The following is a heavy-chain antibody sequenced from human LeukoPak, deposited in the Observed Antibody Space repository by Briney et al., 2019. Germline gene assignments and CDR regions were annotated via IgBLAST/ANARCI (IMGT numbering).Heavy chain of an antibody. CDR1: GGSISSSVYY. J-gene: IGHJ5*02. D-gene: IGHD3-3*01. CDR2: LYHSGTT. Sequence: SGTLSLTCTVAGGSISSSVYYWGWMRQPPGKGLEWIGSLYHSGTTHYNPSLKSRVTLSIDTSKNQFSLKLSSVTAADRAVYYCARTGIYYDFWSGYRNWFDPWGQGTLVTVSS. V-gene: IGHV4-39*07. CDR3: ARTGIYYDFWSGYRNWFDP.